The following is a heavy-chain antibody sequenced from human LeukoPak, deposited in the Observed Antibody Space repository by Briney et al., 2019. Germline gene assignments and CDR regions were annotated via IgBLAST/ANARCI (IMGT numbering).Heavy chain of an antibody. V-gene: IGHV4-59*01. D-gene: IGHD2-15*01. CDR3: ARGGFSGGILRYFDL. CDR1: GASFNIYY. CDR2: IYYSGST. J-gene: IGHJ2*01. Sequence: SETLSLTCTVSGASFNIYYWSWIRQPPGKGLEWIWYIYYSGSTNYNPSLKSRVTISVDTSKNQFSLKLRSVTAADTAVYYCARGGFSGGILRYFDLWGRGTLVTVSS.